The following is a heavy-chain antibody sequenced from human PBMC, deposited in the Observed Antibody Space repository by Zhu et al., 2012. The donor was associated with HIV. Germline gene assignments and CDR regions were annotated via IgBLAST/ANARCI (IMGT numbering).Heavy chain of an antibody. D-gene: IGHD3-10*01. V-gene: IGHV4-38-2*02. Sequence: QVHLQESSPGLVKPSETLSLTCTVSGYSISSAYSWGWIRQLPGMGLEWIGNIYYTGTTYYNPSLKSRVIISADTSKNQFSLQLNSVTAADTAVYYCARDIWFVSYWGSWFDPWGQGIPVTVSS. J-gene: IGHJ5*02. CDR2: IYYTGTT. CDR1: GYSISSAYS. CDR3: ARDIWFVSYWGSWFDP.